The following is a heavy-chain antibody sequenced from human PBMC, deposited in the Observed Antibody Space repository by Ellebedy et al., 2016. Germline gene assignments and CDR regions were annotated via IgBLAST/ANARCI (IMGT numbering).Heavy chain of an antibody. CDR3: ASAIRGVTYDY. CDR2: IYSGGST. D-gene: IGHD3-10*01. Sequence: GESLKISXAASGFTFSSYGMHWVRQAPGKGLEWVSVIYSGGSTYYADSVKGRFTISRHNSKNTLYLQMNSLRAEDTAVYYCASAIRGVTYDYWGQGTLVTVSS. CDR1: GFTFSSYG. V-gene: IGHV3-NL1*01. J-gene: IGHJ4*02.